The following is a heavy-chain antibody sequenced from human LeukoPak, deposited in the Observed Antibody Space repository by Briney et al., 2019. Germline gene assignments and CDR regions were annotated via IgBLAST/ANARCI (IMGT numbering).Heavy chain of an antibody. Sequence: SETLSLTCTVSGGSISSYYWSWIRQPPGKGLEWIGYIYYSGSTNYNPSLKSRVTISVDTSKNQFSLKLSSVTAADTAVYYCARVRYYDSSGYYQGYYYYMDVWGKGTTVTISS. CDR2: IYYSGST. D-gene: IGHD3-22*01. J-gene: IGHJ6*03. CDR3: ARVRYYDSSGYYQGYYYYMDV. CDR1: GGSISSYY. V-gene: IGHV4-59*01.